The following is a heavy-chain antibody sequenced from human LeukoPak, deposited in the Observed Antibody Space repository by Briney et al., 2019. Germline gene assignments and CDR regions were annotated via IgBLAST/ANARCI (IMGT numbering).Heavy chain of an antibody. D-gene: IGHD3-22*01. CDR1: GGSISSHY. J-gene: IGHJ3*02. V-gene: IGHV4-59*11. CDR3: ARDHSSGSDAFDI. Sequence: PSETLSLTCAVYGGSISSHYWSWIRQPPGKGLEWIGYIYYSGSTNYNPSLKSRVTISVDTSKNQFSLKLSSVTAADMAVYYCARDHSSGSDAFDIWGQGTMVTVSS. CDR2: IYYSGST.